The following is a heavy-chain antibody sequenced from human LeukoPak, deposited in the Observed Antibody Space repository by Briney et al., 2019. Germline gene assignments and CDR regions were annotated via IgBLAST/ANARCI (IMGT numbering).Heavy chain of an antibody. CDR1: GGSISSYY. Sequence: SETLSLTCTVSGGSISSYYWSWIRQPPGKGLERIGNVYYTGSTNYNPSLKSRVTISVDTSKNQFSLKLSSVTAADTAVYYCAREGYGGYGPGTFDYWGQGTLVTVSS. CDR2: VYYTGST. J-gene: IGHJ4*02. V-gene: IGHV4-59*01. CDR3: AREGYGGYGPGTFDY. D-gene: IGHD5-12*01.